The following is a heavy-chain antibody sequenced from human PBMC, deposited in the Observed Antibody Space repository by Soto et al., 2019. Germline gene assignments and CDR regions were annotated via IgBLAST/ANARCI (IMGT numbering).Heavy chain of an antibody. Sequence: GGSLRLSCAASGFTFSSYWMSWVRQAPGKGLEWVANIKQDGSEKYYVDSVKGRFTISRDNAKNSLYLQMNSLRAEDTAVYYCARQMGGYYDSSGYYEDYWGQGTLVTVSS. V-gene: IGHV3-7*04. CDR3: ARQMGGYYDSSGYYEDY. CDR1: GFTFSSYW. CDR2: IKQDGSEK. J-gene: IGHJ4*02. D-gene: IGHD3-22*01.